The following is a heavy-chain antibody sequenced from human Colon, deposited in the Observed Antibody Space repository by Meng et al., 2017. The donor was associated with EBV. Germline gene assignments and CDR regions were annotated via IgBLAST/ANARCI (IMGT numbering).Heavy chain of an antibody. Sequence: ESVPGMGAPSQTPSPTITVSGVSMSSGNYYWSWIRQPPGKGLEWIGYIHHSGSAYYNPSLKSRVSISVDTSKNQFSLNLNSMTAADTAVYYCASFDHIPRRNYFDYWGQGTLVTVSS. CDR2: IHHSGSA. V-gene: IGHV4-30-4*01. J-gene: IGHJ4*02. D-gene: IGHD2-21*01. CDR3: ASFDHIPRRNYFDY. CDR1: GVSMSSGNYY.